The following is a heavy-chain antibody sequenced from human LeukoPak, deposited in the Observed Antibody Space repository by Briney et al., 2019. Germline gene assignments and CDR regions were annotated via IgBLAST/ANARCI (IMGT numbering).Heavy chain of an antibody. D-gene: IGHD5-12*01. CDR1: GGTFSSYA. CDR3: AGGLRKFPVDAFDI. CDR2: IIPIFGTA. J-gene: IGHJ3*02. Sequence: SVKVSCKASGGTFSSYAISWVRQAPGQGLEWMGRIIPIFGTANYAQKFQGRVTITTDESTSTAYMELSSLRSEDTAVCYCAGGLRKFPVDAFDIWGQGTMVTVSS. V-gene: IGHV1-69*05.